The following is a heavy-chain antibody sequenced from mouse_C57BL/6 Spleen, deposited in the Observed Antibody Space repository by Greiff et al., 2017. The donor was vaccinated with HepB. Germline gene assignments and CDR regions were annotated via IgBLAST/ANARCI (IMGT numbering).Heavy chain of an antibody. V-gene: IGHV14-3*01. Sequence: VQLKQSVAELVRPGASVKLSCTASGFNIKNTYMHWVKQRPEQGLEWIGRIDPANGNTKYAPKFQGKATITADTSSNTAYLQLSSLTSADTAIYYCARYQTAQATPYAMDYWGQGTSVTVSS. CDR3: ARYQTAQATPYAMDY. D-gene: IGHD3-2*02. CDR1: GFNIKNTY. CDR2: IDPANGNT. J-gene: IGHJ4*01.